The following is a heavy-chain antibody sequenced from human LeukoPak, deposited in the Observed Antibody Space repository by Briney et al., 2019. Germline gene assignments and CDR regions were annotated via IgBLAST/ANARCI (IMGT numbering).Heavy chain of an antibody. Sequence: SETLSLTCTVSGGSISSYYWSWIRQPPGKGLEWIGYIYYSGSTYYNPSFKSRVTISVDTSKNQFSLKLSSVTAADTAVYYCARERGVAYFDYWGQGTLVTVSS. J-gene: IGHJ4*02. CDR1: GGSISSYY. D-gene: IGHD3-10*01. CDR3: ARERGVAYFDY. V-gene: IGHV4-59*12. CDR2: IYYSGST.